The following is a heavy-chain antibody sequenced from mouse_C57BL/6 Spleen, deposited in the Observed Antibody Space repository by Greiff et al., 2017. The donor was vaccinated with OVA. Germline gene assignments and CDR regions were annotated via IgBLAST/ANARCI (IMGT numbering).Heavy chain of an antibody. CDR2: INPNNGGT. Sequence: VQLKQSGPELVKPGASVKISCKASGYTFTDYYMNWVKQSHGKSLEWIGDINPNNGGTSYNQKFKGKATLTVDKSSSTAYMELRSLTSEDSAVYYCARSGLQGFDYWGQGTTLTVSS. V-gene: IGHV1-26*01. CDR1: GYTFTDYY. D-gene: IGHD3-3*01. J-gene: IGHJ2*01. CDR3: ARSGLQGFDY.